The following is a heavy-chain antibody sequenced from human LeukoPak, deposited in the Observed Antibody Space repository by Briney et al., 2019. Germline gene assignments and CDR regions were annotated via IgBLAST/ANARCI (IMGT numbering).Heavy chain of an antibody. CDR1: GFTFNNYA. D-gene: IGHD2-15*01. J-gene: IGHJ5*02. V-gene: IGHV4-4*01. Sequence: PGGSLRLSCAASGFTFNNYAMQWVRQAPGKGLEWIGEIYHSGSTNYNPSLKSRVTISVDTSKNQISLRLTSVTAADTAVYFCARQVGKVAVGAPPISDDNWFDPWGQGTPVTVSS. CDR3: ARQVGKVAVGAPPISDDNWFDP. CDR2: IYHSGST.